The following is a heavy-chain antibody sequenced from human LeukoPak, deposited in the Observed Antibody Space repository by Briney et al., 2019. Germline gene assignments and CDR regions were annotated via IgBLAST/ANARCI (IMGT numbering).Heavy chain of an antibody. CDR3: VRTHPLFYIDV. J-gene: IGHJ6*03. CDR1: GLPFNGYN. Sequence: GGSLPLSCAASGLPFNGYNMYWVRQAPGKGLEWISYITSRSSSNSYAEPVKGRFSICRDNAKNSLYLQMKNLRAADTAVYYCVRTHPLFYIDVWGKGATVTVSS. V-gene: IGHV3-48*01. CDR2: ITSRSSSN.